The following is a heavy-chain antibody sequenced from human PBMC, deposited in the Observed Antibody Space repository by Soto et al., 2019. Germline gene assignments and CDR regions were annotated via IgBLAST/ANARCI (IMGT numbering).Heavy chain of an antibody. V-gene: IGHV3-30*18. J-gene: IGHJ5*02. Sequence: QVQLVESGGGVVQPGRSLRLSCAASGFTFSLYGIHWDRQAPGKGLEWLAVISHDGSTKYYADSVKGRFTVSRDNSKNSVYLQMNSLRGEDTAIYYCAKDFPSGSSRYDRFDPWGLGTSVIVS. CDR2: ISHDGSTK. CDR1: GFTFSLYG. D-gene: IGHD6-19*01. CDR3: AKDFPSGSSRYDRFDP.